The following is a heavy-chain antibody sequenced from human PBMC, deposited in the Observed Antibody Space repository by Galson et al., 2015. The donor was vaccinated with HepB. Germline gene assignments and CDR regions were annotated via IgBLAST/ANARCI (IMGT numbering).Heavy chain of an antibody. CDR3: TRHFFSD. CDR1: GFTVSDHF. CDR2: IGNKANTYTT. V-gene: IGHV3-72*01. D-gene: IGHD1-26*01. Sequence: SLRLSCAASGFTVSDHFMDWVRQAPGKGLEWVCRIGNKANTYTTYYAASVKGRFTISRDDSKNSLFLQMNSLKTEDMAIYYCTRHFFSDWGQGTLVTVTS. J-gene: IGHJ4*02.